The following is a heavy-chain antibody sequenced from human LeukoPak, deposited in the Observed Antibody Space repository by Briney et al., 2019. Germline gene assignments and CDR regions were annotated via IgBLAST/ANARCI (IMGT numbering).Heavy chain of an antibody. J-gene: IGHJ4*02. CDR2: INHSGST. D-gene: IGHD2-2*02. CDR3: ARGGYCSSTSCYTLDY. CDR1: GGSFSGYY. Sequence: SETPSLTCAVYGGSFSGYYWSWIRQPPGKGLEWIGEINHSGSTNYNPSLKSRVTISVDTSKNQFSLKLSSVTAADTAVYYCARGGYCSSTSCYTLDYWGQGTLVTVSS. V-gene: IGHV4-34*01.